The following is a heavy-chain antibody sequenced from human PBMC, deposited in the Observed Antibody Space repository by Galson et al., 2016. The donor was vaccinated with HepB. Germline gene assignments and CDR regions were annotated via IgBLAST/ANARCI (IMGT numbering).Heavy chain of an antibody. V-gene: IGHV3-7*03. J-gene: IGHJ6*02. CDR2: IKQDGSEK. CDR3: ARGRGVDV. Sequence: SARLSCAACSFTFSSNSMTWARQAPGKGLEWVANIKQDGSEKYYVDSVKGRFTISRDNAKNSLYLQMNSLRGEDTAVYYCARGRGVDVWGQGTTVTVSS. CDR1: SFTFSSNS.